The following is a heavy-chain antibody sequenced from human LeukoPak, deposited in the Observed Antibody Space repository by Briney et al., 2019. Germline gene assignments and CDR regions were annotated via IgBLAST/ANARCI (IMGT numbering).Heavy chain of an antibody. D-gene: IGHD6-19*01. CDR1: GFTFSSYG. CDR3: AKRQEQWLLLGNYYYYMDV. J-gene: IGHJ6*03. Sequence: GGTLRLSCAASGFTFSSYGLTWVRQAPGKGLEWVSNISGSGGSTYYADSVKGRFTISRDNSKNTLYLQMTSLRAEDTAVYYCAKRQEQWLLLGNYYYYMDVWGKGTTVTVSS. CDR2: ISGSGGST. V-gene: IGHV3-23*01.